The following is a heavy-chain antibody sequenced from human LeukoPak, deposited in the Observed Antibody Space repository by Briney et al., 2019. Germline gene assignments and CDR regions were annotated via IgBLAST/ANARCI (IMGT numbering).Heavy chain of an antibody. V-gene: IGHV4-39*07. J-gene: IGHJ4*02. CDR2: IYYSGST. CDR1: GGSISSSSYY. D-gene: IGHD3-3*01. Sequence: SETLSLTCTVSGGSISSSSYYWGWIRQPPGKGLGWIGSIYYSGSTYYNPSLKSRVTISVDTSKNQFSLKLSSVTAADTAVYYCAGDFWSGYYFRDWGQGTLVTVSS. CDR3: AGDFWSGYYFRD.